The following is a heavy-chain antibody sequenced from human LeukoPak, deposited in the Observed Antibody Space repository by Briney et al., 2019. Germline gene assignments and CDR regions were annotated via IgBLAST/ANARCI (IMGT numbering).Heavy chain of an antibody. CDR1: GYTFTSYD. V-gene: IGHV1-8*01. J-gene: IGHJ5*02. Sequence: ASLKVSCKASGYTFTSYDINCVRQATGQGLEWMGWMNPNSGNTGNAQKFQGRVTMTRNTSISTAYMELSSLRSEDTAVYYCARGIVVVPAAPYNWFDPWGQGTLVSVSS. D-gene: IGHD2-2*01. CDR2: MNPNSGNT. CDR3: ARGIVVVPAAPYNWFDP.